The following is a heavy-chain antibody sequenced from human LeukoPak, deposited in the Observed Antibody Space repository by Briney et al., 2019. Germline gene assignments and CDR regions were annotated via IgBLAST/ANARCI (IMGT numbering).Heavy chain of an antibody. J-gene: IGHJ4*02. CDR3: ARPMVRGVLYYFDY. Sequence: SETLSLTCTVSGGSISSSSYYWGWIRQPRGKGLEWIGSIYYSGSTYYNPSLKSRVTISADTSKNQFSLKLSSVTAADTAVYYCARPMVRGVLYYFDYWGQGTLVTVSS. CDR2: IYYSGST. CDR1: GGSISSSSYY. D-gene: IGHD3-10*01. V-gene: IGHV4-39*01.